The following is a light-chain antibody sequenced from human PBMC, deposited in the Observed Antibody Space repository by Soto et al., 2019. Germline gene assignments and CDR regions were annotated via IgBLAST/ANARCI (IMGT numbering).Light chain of an antibody. J-gene: IGLJ2*01. CDR2: DVS. Sequence: QSVLTQPASVSGSPGQSITISCTGTSSDVGGYNYVSWYQQHPGKVPKLIIYDVSNRPSGVSNRFSGSKSDNTASLTISGLQAEDEADYYCSSYTSSSSTRAFGGGTKLTVL. CDR3: SSYTSSSSTRA. CDR1: SSDVGGYNY. V-gene: IGLV2-14*01.